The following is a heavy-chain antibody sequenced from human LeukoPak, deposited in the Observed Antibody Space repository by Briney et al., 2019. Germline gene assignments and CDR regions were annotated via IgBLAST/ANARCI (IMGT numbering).Heavy chain of an antibody. CDR2: IYTSGGTSGST. V-gene: IGHV4-61*02. Sequence: PSQTLSLTCTVSGGSISSGNYYWSWIRQPAGKGLEYIGRIYTSGGTSGSTYYNPSLKSRVTISVDTSKNQFSLKRSSVTAADTAVYYCAWGDSSGYPFDPWGQGTLVTVSS. CDR3: AWGDSSGYPFDP. CDR1: GGSISSGNYY. J-gene: IGHJ5*02. D-gene: IGHD3-22*01.